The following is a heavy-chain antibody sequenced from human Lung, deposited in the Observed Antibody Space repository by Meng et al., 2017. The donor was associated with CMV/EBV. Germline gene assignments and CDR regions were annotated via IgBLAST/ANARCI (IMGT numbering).Heavy chain of an antibody. CDR3: AKGMVSSGYYYAIAYYYGMDV. D-gene: IGHD3-22*01. CDR2: IWYDGSNK. V-gene: IGHV3-33*06. CDR1: GFTFSSYG. J-gene: IGHJ6*02. Sequence: SCAASGFTFSSYGMHWVRQAPGKGLEWVAVIWYDGSNKYYADSVKGRFTISRDNSKNTLYLQMNSLRAEDTAVYYCAKGMVSSGYYYAIAYYYGMDVXGQGXTVTVSS.